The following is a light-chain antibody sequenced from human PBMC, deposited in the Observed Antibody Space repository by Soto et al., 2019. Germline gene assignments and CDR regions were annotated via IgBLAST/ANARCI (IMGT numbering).Light chain of an antibody. Sequence: EIVSTQSPATLSSSPGERATLSCRASQSVDLNLAWSQQKPGQAPRLVIYGASSRATGIPDRFSGSGSGTDFTLTISRLEPEDFAVYYCQQYGSSPLTFGGGTKVDIK. CDR3: QQYGSSPLT. CDR1: QSVDLN. J-gene: IGKJ4*01. V-gene: IGKV3-20*01. CDR2: GAS.